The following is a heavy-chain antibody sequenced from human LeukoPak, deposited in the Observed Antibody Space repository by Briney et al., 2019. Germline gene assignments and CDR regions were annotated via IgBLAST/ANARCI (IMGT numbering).Heavy chain of an antibody. Sequence: GGSLRLSCAASGFTVRSYAMSWVRQAPGKGLEWVSAISGSDGSTYYADSVKGRFTISRDNSKNTLYLQMSSLRAEDTAVYYCARVSGDYCDYWGQGTLVTVSS. V-gene: IGHV3-23*01. CDR3: ARVSGDYCDY. J-gene: IGHJ4*02. CDR2: ISGSDGST. D-gene: IGHD4-17*01. CDR1: GFTVRSYA.